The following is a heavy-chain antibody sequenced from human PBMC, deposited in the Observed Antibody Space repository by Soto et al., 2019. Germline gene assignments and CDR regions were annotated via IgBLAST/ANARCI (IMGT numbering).Heavy chain of an antibody. Sequence: RLSCAASGFTFSTYWMTWVRQAPGRGLQWVGNIKEDGNERNYVESLKGRFTISRDNAKKSLFLQMSSLRPEDTAVYYCAGVVPRGDYWGQGTPVTVYS. J-gene: IGHJ4*03. D-gene: IGHD2-21*01. CDR2: IKEDGNER. CDR1: GFTFSTYW. CDR3: AGVVPRGDY. V-gene: IGHV3-7*01.